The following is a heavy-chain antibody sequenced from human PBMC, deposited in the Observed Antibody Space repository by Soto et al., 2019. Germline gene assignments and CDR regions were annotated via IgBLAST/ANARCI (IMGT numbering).Heavy chain of an antibody. CDR3: AKTRAAPNFDY. V-gene: IGHV6-1*01. CDR2: TYYRSKWYN. CDR1: GYSVSSNSGA. Sequence: QTLSLPCVNSGYSVSSNSGAWNLIRQSPSRGLEWLGRTYYRSKWYNDYAVSVKSRITINPDTSKNQFSLQLNSVTPEDTAVYYCAKTRAAPNFDYWGQGTLVTVSS. D-gene: IGHD2-15*01. J-gene: IGHJ4*02.